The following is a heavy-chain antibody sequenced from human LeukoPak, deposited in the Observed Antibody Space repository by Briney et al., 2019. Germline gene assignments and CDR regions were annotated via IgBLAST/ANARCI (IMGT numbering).Heavy chain of an antibody. D-gene: IGHD3-10*01. CDR3: ARHYGP. V-gene: IGHV4-39*01. J-gene: IGHJ5*02. Sequence: SETLSLTCSLSGGSISPYYWGWIRQPPGKGLEWIGSIYDSGSTYYNPSLKSRVTISVDTSKNQFSLKLNSVTAADTAVYYCARHYGPWGQGTLVTVSS. CDR2: IYDSGST. CDR1: GGSISPYY.